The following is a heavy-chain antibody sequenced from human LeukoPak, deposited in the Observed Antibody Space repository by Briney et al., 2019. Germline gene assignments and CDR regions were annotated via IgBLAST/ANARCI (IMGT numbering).Heavy chain of an antibody. CDR1: GFTFRNYV. CDR2: ISSSRSYT. Sequence: PGGSLRLSCAATGFTFRNYVMSWIRQAPGKGLEWVSYISSSRSYTNYADSVKGRFTISRDNAKNSLYLQMNSLRAEDTAVYYCARARGMATIIDYWGQGTLVTVSS. D-gene: IGHD5-24*01. J-gene: IGHJ4*02. CDR3: ARARGMATIIDY. V-gene: IGHV3-11*05.